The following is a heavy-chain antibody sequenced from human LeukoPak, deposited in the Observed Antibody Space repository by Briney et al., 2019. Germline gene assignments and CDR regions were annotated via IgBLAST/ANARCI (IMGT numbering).Heavy chain of an antibody. J-gene: IGHJ4*02. CDR1: GYTPTELS. V-gene: IGHV1-24*01. Sequence: ASVKVSCKVSGYTPTELSMHWVRQAPGKGLEWMGGFDPEDGETIYAQKFQGRVTMTEDTSTDTAYMELSSLRSEDTAVYYCATDLNSGSYPGYWGQGTLVTVSS. CDR2: FDPEDGET. CDR3: ATDLNSGSYPGY. D-gene: IGHD1-26*01.